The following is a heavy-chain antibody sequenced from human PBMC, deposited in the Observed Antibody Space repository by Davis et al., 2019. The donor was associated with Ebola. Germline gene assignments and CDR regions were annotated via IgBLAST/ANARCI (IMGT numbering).Heavy chain of an antibody. CDR3: ARADGDYVHFDY. D-gene: IGHD4-17*01. CDR1: GGSISSYY. Sequence: SETLSLTCTVSGGSISSYYWTWIRQPPGEGLEWIGYIYYSGITNYNPSLKSRVTISVDTSKNQFALKLSSVTAADTAVYYCARADGDYVHFDYWGQGILVTVSS. J-gene: IGHJ4*02. CDR2: IYYSGIT. V-gene: IGHV4-59*01.